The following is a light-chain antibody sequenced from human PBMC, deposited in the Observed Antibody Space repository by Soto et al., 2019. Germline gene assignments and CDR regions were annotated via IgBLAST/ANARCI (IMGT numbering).Light chain of an antibody. V-gene: IGLV3-21*04. J-gene: IGLJ2*01. Sequence: SYELTQPPSVSVAPGKTARITCGGNNMGSKSVHWYQQKPGQAPVLVIYHDSVRPSGIPERFSGSNSGNTATLTINSVEAGDEADYYCQVWDSSSHHVVFGGGTQPIVL. CDR1: NMGSKS. CDR2: HDS. CDR3: QVWDSSSHHVV.